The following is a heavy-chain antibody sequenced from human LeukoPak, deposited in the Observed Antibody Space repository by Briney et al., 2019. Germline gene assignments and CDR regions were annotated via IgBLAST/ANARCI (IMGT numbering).Heavy chain of an antibody. D-gene: IGHD3-22*01. J-gene: IGHJ4*02. V-gene: IGHV3-21*01. CDR3: ARLRRNSDRSDFFYYYDH. Sequence: GGSLRLSCVASGFSFSTYGMSWVRQAPGKGLEWVASVNTVSSYIYYADSMRGRFTISRDNARNSLFLQMNSLRAEDTAVYYCARLRRNSDRSDFFYYYDHWGQGTLVTVSS. CDR2: VNTVSSYI. CDR1: GFSFSTYG.